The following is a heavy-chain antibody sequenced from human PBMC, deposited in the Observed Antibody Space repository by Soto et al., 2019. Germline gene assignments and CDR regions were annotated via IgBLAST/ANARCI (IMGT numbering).Heavy chain of an antibody. CDR2: IYSGGST. V-gene: IGHV3-53*01. Sequence: GGSLRLSCAASGFTVSSNYMSWVRQAPGKGLEWVSVIYSGGSTYYADSVKGRFTISRDNSKNTLYLQMNSLRAEDTAVYYCARESRDGFWYYFDYWGQGTLVTVSS. J-gene: IGHJ4*02. CDR3: ARESRDGFWYYFDY. D-gene: IGHD2-2*01. CDR1: GFTVSSNY.